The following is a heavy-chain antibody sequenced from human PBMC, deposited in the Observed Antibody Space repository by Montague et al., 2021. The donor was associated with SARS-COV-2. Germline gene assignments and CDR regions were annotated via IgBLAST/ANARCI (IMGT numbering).Heavy chain of an antibody. Sequence: CAISGDSVSSNSAAWNWIRQSPSRGLEWLGRTYYRSKWYNDYAVSGKSRITINPDTSKNQFSLQLNSVTPEDTAVYYCARGLWFGELLYYYYYYGMDVWGQGTTVTVSS. CDR3: ARGLWFGELLYYYYYYGMDV. CDR1: GDSVSSNSAA. J-gene: IGHJ6*02. CDR2: TYYRSKWYN. D-gene: IGHD3-10*01. V-gene: IGHV6-1*01.